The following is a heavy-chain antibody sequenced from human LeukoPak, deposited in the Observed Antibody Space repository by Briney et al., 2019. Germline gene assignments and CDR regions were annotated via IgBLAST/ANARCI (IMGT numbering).Heavy chain of an antibody. Sequence: PSGTLSLTCGVSGGSISGTNSWCGVRQPPGQGLEWIGEISLAGQTNYNPSLNGRVTMSLDKSSNQLSLHLTSVTAADTATYYCSRESGPFCPFGYWGQGTLVIVSS. D-gene: IGHD1-26*01. V-gene: IGHV4-4*02. J-gene: IGHJ4*02. CDR3: SRESGPFCPFGY. CDR1: GGSISGTNS. CDR2: ISLAGQT.